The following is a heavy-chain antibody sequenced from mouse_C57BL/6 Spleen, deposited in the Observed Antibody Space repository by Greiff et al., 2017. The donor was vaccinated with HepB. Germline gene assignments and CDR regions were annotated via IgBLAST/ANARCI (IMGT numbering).Heavy chain of an antibody. Sequence: VNVVESGPELVKPGASVKISCKASGYAFSSSWMNWVKQRPGKGLEWIGRIYPGDGDTNYNGKFKGKATLTADKSSSTAYMQLSSLTSEDSAVYFCASVYGSSYFDYWGQGTTLTVSS. V-gene: IGHV1-82*01. J-gene: IGHJ2*01. CDR2: IYPGDGDT. CDR3: ASVYGSSYFDY. D-gene: IGHD1-1*01. CDR1: GYAFSSSW.